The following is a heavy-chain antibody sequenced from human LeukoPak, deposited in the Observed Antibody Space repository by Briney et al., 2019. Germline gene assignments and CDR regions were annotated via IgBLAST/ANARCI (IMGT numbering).Heavy chain of an antibody. CDR1: GGSISSGGYS. J-gene: IGHJ3*02. CDR2: IYHSGST. D-gene: IGHD4-17*01. CDR3: ARHDYGDYVDAFDI. Sequence: SATLSLTCAVSGGSISSGGYSWSWIRQPPGKGLEWIGYIYHSGSTYYNPSLKSRVTISVDRSKNQFSLKLCSVTAADTAVYYCARHDYGDYVDAFDIWGQGTMVTVSS. V-gene: IGHV4-30-2*01.